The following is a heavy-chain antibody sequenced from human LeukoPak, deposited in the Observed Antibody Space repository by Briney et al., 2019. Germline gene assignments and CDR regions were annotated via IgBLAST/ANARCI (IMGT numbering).Heavy chain of an antibody. CDR2: IYYTGSS. CDR3: ASRKLGNDY. V-gene: IGHV4-59*01. CDR1: GGSISDYY. J-gene: IGHJ4*01. D-gene: IGHD7-27*01. Sequence: SETLSLTCTVSGGSISDYYWSWIRQSPGKGLEWIGYIYYTGSSSYNPSLRSRVTISADTSKNQFSLKLSSVTAADTAVYYCASRKLGNDYWGQGTLVTVSS.